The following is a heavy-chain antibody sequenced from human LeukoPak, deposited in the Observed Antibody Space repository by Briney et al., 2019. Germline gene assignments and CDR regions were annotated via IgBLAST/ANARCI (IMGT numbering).Heavy chain of an antibody. D-gene: IGHD5-18*01. J-gene: IGHJ4*02. CDR1: GFTFDDYA. V-gene: IGHV3-9*01. Sequence: PGGSLRLSCAASGFTFDDYAMRWVRQAPGKGLEWVSGISWHGGNTAYADSVKGRFTISRDNTKNSLYLQMNSLRAEDTALYYCAKAEGIQLWLPLDYWGQGTLVTVSS. CDR2: ISWHGGNT. CDR3: AKAEGIQLWLPLDY.